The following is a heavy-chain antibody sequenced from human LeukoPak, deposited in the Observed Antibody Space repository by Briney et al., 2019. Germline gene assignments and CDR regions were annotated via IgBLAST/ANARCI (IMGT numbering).Heavy chain of an antibody. CDR3: AKALDYYDSSGYYPFFDY. V-gene: IGHV3-23*01. CDR2: ISGSGGST. CDR1: GFTFSNAW. D-gene: IGHD3-22*01. Sequence: PGGSLRLSCAASGFTFSNAWMSWVRQAPGKGLEWVSAISGSGGSTYYADSVKGRFTISRDNSKNTLYLQMNSLRAEDTAVYYCAKALDYYDSSGYYPFFDYWGQGTLVTVSS. J-gene: IGHJ4*02.